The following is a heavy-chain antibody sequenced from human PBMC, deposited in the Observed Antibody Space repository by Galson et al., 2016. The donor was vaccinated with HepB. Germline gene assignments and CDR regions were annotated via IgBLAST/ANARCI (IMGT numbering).Heavy chain of an antibody. J-gene: IGHJ6*02. V-gene: IGHV4-39*07. D-gene: IGHD1-26*01. CDR2: LYDFDDRDI. CDR3: ARVGARTGYNVFYFHAMDV. Sequence: SETLSLTCSASDNSLGSPSYYWAWIRQPPGKGLEWIGSLYDFDDRDIKYNPSLTGRATVSKDTSKRQFYLTLRSVTTADTAVYFCARVGARTGYNVFYFHAMDVWGQGTMVTVS. CDR1: DNSLGSPSYY.